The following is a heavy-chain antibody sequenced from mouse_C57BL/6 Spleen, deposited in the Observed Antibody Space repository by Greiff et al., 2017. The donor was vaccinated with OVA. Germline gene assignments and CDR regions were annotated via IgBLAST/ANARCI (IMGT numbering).Heavy chain of an antibody. V-gene: IGHV1-82*01. CDR2: IYPGDGDT. J-gene: IGHJ2*01. D-gene: IGHD1-1*01. CDR1: GYAFSSSW. CDR3: AREATVVAKGY. Sequence: QVQLKQSGPELVKPGASVKISCKASGYAFSSSWMNWVKQRPGKGLEWIGRIYPGDGDTNYNGKFKGKATLTADKSSSTAYMQLSSLTSEDSAVYICAREATVVAKGYWGQGTTLTVSS.